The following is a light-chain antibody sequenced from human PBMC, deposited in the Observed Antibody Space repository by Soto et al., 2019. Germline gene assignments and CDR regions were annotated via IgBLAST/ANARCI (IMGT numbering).Light chain of an antibody. CDR2: DVS. V-gene: IGLV2-14*01. Sequence: QSALTQPASVSGPPGQSITISCTGTSSDVGGYNYVSWYQQHPGKAPKLMIYDVSNRPSGVSNRFSGSKSGNTASLTISGLQAEDEADYYCSSYTSSSTLLYVFGTGTKPTVL. J-gene: IGLJ1*01. CDR3: SSYTSSSTLLYV. CDR1: SSDVGGYNY.